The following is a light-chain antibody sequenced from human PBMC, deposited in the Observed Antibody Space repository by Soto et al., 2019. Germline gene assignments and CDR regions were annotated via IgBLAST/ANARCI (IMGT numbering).Light chain of an antibody. CDR1: QSVTNH. Sequence: EIVLTQSPATLSLSPGERATLSCRASQSVTNHLAWYRQKPGQAPRLLVYGASKRAAGIPARFSGSGSGTDFTLAISSLEPEDFAVYYCQQRSNWPYTFGRGTKLEIK. V-gene: IGKV3-11*01. J-gene: IGKJ2*01. CDR2: GAS. CDR3: QQRSNWPYT.